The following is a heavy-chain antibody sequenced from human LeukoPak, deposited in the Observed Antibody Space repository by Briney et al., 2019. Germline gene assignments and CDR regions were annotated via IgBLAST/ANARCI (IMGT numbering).Heavy chain of an antibody. CDR2: IKQDGSDI. J-gene: IGHJ6*03. Sequence: PGGSLRLSCAASGFTFSNYWMSWVRQAPGKGLEWVANIKQDGSDIYYVDSVKGRFTISRDNVKTTLYLQMNSLRVEDTAVYYCAAGGGWDPSFGVVTHIDAWGKGTTVVVS. CDR3: AAGGGWDPSFGVVTHIDA. V-gene: IGHV3-7*01. CDR1: GFTFSNYW. D-gene: IGHD3-3*01.